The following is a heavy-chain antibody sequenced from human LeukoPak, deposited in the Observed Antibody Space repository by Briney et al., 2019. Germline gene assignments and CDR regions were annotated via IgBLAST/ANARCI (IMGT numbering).Heavy chain of an antibody. Sequence: GGSLSLACAASGFTFSSFAVRWVRQAAGGWLEWVSAISGSGGSTYYADSVNGRFTISRDNSKNTLYLQMNSVRAADTAVYYCAKDVGATGYCGQGTLVTVSS. CDR2: ISGSGGST. J-gene: IGHJ4*02. CDR3: AKDVGATGY. CDR1: GFTFSSFA. D-gene: IGHD1-26*01. V-gene: IGHV3-23*01.